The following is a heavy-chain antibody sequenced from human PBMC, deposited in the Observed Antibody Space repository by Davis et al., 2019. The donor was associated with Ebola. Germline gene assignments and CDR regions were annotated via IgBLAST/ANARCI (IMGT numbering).Heavy chain of an antibody. CDR2: ISSSGSTI. D-gene: IGHD5-18*01. Sequence: GGSLRLSCAASGFTFSSYEMNWVRQAPGKGLEWVSYISSSGSTIYYADSVKGRFTISRDNAKNSLYLQMNSLRAEDTAVYYCARVQLWYGNWFDPWGKGTLVTVSS. CDR3: ARVQLWYGNWFDP. J-gene: IGHJ5*02. CDR1: GFTFSSYE. V-gene: IGHV3-48*03.